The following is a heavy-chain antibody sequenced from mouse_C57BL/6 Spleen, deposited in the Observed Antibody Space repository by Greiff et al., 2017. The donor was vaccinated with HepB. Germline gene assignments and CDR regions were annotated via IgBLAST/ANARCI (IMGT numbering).Heavy chain of an antibody. J-gene: IGHJ3*01. CDR2: ISYDGSN. Sequence: DVKLQESGPGLVKPSQSLSLTCSVTGYSITSGYYWNWIRQFPGNKLEWMGYISYDGSNNYNPSLKNRISITRDTSKNQFFLKLNSVTTEDTATYYCAGGGEWFAYWGQRTLVTVSA. CDR1: GYSITSGYY. CDR3: AGGGEWFAY. V-gene: IGHV3-6*01.